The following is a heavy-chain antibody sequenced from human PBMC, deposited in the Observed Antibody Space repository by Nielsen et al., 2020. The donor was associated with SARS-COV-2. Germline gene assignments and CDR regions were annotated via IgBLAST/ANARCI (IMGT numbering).Heavy chain of an antibody. CDR1: GFTFSSYG. J-gene: IGHJ4*02. V-gene: IGHV3-33*06. Sequence: GESLKISCAASGFTFSSYGMHWVRQAPGKGLEWVAVIWYDGSNKYYADSVKGRFTISRDNSKNTLYLQMNSLRAEDTAVYYCAKGKSGSYFTNFDYWGQGTLVTVSS. CDR2: IWYDGSNK. D-gene: IGHD1-26*01. CDR3: AKGKSGSYFTNFDY.